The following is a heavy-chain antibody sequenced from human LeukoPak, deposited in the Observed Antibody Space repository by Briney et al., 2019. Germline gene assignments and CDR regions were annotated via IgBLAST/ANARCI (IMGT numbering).Heavy chain of an antibody. D-gene: IGHD2-15*01. CDR1: GFPFSSYW. CDR2: IKQDGSER. CDR3: ASEDCSGGSCYSGFADY. J-gene: IGHJ4*02. Sequence: GGSLRLSCAASGFPFSSYWMSWVRQAPGQGLEWVANIKQDGSERYYVDSVKGRFTITRDNAKNSLYLQMNSLRAEDTAVCCCASEDCSGGSCYSGFADYWGQGTLVTVSS. V-gene: IGHV3-7*01.